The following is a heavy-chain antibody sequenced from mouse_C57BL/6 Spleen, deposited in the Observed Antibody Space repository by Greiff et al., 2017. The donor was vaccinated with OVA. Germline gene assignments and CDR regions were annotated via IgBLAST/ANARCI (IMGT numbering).Heavy chain of an antibody. D-gene: IGHD2-3*01. CDR3: ARTVYDRGFAY. CDR1: GYTFTSYW. V-gene: IGHV1-59*01. CDR2: IDPSDSYT. J-gene: IGHJ3*01. Sequence: VQLQQPGAELVRPGTSVKLSCKASGYTFTSYWMHWVKQRPGQGLEWIGVIDPSDSYTNYNQKFKGKATLTVDTSSSTAYMQLSSLTSEDSAVYYCARTVYDRGFAYWGQGTLVTVSA.